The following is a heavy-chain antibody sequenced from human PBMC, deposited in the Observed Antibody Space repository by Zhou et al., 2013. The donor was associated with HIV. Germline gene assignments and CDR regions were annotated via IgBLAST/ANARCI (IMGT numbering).Heavy chain of an antibody. Sequence: QVQLQESGPGLVKPSETLSLTCTVSGGSISNFYWSWIRQPPGKGLEWIGFIYSSGSSNYNHPLESRVTISVDTAKNQFSLKLSSVTAADTAVYYCTSLSSSWPGEDYWGQGTLVTVSS. J-gene: IGHJ4*02. D-gene: IGHD6-13*01. V-gene: IGHV4-4*09. CDR2: IYSSGSS. CDR1: GGSISNFY. CDR3: TSLSSSWPGEDY.